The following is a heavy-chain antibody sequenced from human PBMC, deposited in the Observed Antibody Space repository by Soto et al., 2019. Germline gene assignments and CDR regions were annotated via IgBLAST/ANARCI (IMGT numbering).Heavy chain of an antibody. J-gene: IGHJ6*02. Sequence: GGSLRLSCAASGFIFSSYWMTWVRQAPGKGLEWVANIKRDGREKYYVDSVKGRFTISRDNAKNSLYLQMNSLRAEDTAVYYCAREISYYNLEVWGQGTTVTVSS. V-gene: IGHV3-7*01. CDR2: IKRDGREK. CDR3: AREISYYNLEV. CDR1: GFIFSSYW.